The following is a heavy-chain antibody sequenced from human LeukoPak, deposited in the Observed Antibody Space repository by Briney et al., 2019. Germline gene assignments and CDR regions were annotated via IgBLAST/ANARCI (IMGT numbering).Heavy chain of an antibody. D-gene: IGHD3-10*01. J-gene: IGHJ6*02. CDR1: GFTFRSYG. Sequence: GGSLRLSCAASGFTFRSYGMSWVRQAPGKGLEWVSAVNPSGGSTYYADSVKGRFTISRDNSKNTLYLQMNSLRAEDTAVYYCAKTRGDTMVWGVSFYYVGMDVWGQGTTVTVSS. V-gene: IGHV3-23*01. CDR2: VNPSGGST. CDR3: AKTRGDTMVWGVSFYYVGMDV.